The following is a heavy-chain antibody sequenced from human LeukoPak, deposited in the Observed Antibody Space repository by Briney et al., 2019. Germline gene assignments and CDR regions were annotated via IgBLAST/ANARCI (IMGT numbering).Heavy chain of an antibody. CDR1: GFTFSSYG. Sequence: PGGSLRLSCLASGFTFSSYGMSWVRQAPGKGLEWVSAVSDTGRGTYYADSVKGRFTISKDNSKNTLFLQMNSLRAEDTAVYYCAKRVPYSSSSVYFDSWGQGTLVTVSS. V-gene: IGHV3-23*01. D-gene: IGHD6-6*01. J-gene: IGHJ4*02. CDR2: VSDTGRGT. CDR3: AKRVPYSSSSVYFDS.